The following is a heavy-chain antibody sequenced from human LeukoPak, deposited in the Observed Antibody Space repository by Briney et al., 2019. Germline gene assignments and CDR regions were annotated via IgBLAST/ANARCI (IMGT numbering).Heavy chain of an antibody. CDR1: GGSVSSGSYY. CDR3: ARACSGGSCYSYTFDY. CDR2: IYYSGST. Sequence: SETQSLTCTVSGGSVSSGSYYWRWLRQPPGTGLEWIGYIYYSGSTNYNPSLKSRVTISVDTSKNQFSLKLSSVTAADTAVYYCARACSGGSCYSYTFDYWGQRTLVTVSS. D-gene: IGHD2-15*01. J-gene: IGHJ4*02. V-gene: IGHV4-61*01.